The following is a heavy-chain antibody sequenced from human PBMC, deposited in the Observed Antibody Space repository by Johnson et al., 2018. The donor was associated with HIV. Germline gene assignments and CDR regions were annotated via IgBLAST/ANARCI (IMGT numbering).Heavy chain of an antibody. J-gene: IGHJ3*01. CDR3: ARDWDYYDASGYYYANMVDAFDV. V-gene: IGHV3-9*01. CDR1: GFTFDNFA. Sequence: QLVESGGGLVQPGGSLRLSCAVSGFTFDNFAMHWVRQAPGKGLEWVSSISWDSGTIGYVDSVKGRFTISRDNAKNSLYLQMNSLRAEDTAVYYCARDWDYYDASGYYYANMVDAFDVWGQGTVVTVSS. D-gene: IGHD3-22*01. CDR2: ISWDSGTI.